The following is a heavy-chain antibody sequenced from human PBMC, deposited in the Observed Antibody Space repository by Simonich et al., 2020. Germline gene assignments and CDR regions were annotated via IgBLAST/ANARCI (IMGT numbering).Heavy chain of an antibody. CDR2: NIPIIEIA. CDR3: ARGGLADRRIVYYYYMDV. V-gene: IGHV1-69*09. D-gene: IGHD2-15*01. CDR1: GGTFSSYA. Sequence: QVQLVQSGAEVKKPGSSVKVSCKASGGTFSSYAISWVRPTPGQGHEWMGRNIPIIEIANYAQKFQGRVTITADNSTSTAYMELSSLRSEDTAVYYCARGGLADRRIVYYYYMDVWGKGTTVTVSS. J-gene: IGHJ6*03.